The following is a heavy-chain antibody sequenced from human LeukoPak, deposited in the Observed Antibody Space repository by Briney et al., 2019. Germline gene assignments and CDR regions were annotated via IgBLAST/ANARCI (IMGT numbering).Heavy chain of an antibody. CDR1: GFTFSSYG. Sequence: PGGTLRLSCAASGFTFSSYGMSWVRQAPGKGLEWVANIKQDGSEKYYVDSVKGRFTISRDNAKNSLYLQMNSLRAEDTAVYYCARDSSGITFDYWGQGTLVTVSS. J-gene: IGHJ4*02. D-gene: IGHD3-22*01. CDR3: ARDSSGITFDY. CDR2: IKQDGSEK. V-gene: IGHV3-7*01.